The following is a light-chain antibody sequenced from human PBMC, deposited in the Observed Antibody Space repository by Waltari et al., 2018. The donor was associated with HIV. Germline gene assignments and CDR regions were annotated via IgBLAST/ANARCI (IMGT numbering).Light chain of an antibody. Sequence: EIVMTQSPATLSVFPGERATLSCRASQSISTNLAWYQQKPGQAPRPLIYGASTRATGIPARFSGTGSGTEFTLTISSLQSEDFAVYYCQQYDDWPPLSFGGGTKMEI. CDR3: QQYDDWPPLS. CDR1: QSISTN. CDR2: GAS. V-gene: IGKV3-15*01. J-gene: IGKJ4*01.